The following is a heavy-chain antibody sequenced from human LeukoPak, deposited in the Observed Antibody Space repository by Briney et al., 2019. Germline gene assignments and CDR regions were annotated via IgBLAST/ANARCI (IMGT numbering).Heavy chain of an antibody. CDR2: ISGSGGST. Sequence: GGSLRLSCAASGFTFSIYAMSWVRQAPGKGLEWVSAISGSGGSTYYADSVKGRFTISRDNSKNTLYLQMNSLRAEDTAVYYCAKDLLWFGSMDVWGKGTTVTVSS. CDR3: AKDLLWFGSMDV. D-gene: IGHD3-10*01. V-gene: IGHV3-23*01. CDR1: GFTFSIYA. J-gene: IGHJ6*04.